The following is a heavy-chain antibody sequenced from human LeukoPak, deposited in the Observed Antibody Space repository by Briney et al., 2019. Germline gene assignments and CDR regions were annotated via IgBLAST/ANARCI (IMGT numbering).Heavy chain of an antibody. Sequence: GASVSVSCKASGYTFTGYYMHWVRQAPGQNLEWMGWINPNSGGTNYAQKFQGRVTMTRDTSSSTAYMELRNIRSDDTAIYYCARGWLQLRVDYWGQGTRVTVSS. CDR2: INPNSGGT. J-gene: IGHJ4*02. CDR1: GYTFTGYY. D-gene: IGHD5-24*01. CDR3: ARGWLQLRVDY. V-gene: IGHV1-2*02.